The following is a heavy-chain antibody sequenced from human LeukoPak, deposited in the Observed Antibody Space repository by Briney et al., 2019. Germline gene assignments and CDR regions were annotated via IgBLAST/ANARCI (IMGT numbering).Heavy chain of an antibody. CDR2: IRYDGSNK. CDR1: GFTFSSYG. CDR3: AKVRRYSSGCSGDY. J-gene: IGHJ4*02. D-gene: IGHD6-19*01. V-gene: IGHV3-30*02. Sequence: PGGSLRLSCAASGFTFSSYGMHWVRQAPGKGLERVAFIRYDGSNKYYADSEKGRFTISRDNSKNTLYLQMNSLRAEDTAVYYCAKVRRYSSGCSGDYWGQGTLVTVSS.